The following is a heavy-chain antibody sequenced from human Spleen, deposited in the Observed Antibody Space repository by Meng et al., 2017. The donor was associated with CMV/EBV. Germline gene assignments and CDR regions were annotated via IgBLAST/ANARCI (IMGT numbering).Heavy chain of an antibody. Sequence: GESLKISCAASGFTFSSYAMHWVRQAPGKGLEWVAVISYDGSNKYYADSVKGRFTISRDISKTTLYLQMNSLRAEDTAVYYCARVGGYKTGHYYYYGMDVWGQGTTVTVSS. V-gene: IGHV3-30*04. CDR2: ISYDGSNK. CDR3: ARVGGYKTGHYYYYGMDV. D-gene: IGHD5-24*01. CDR1: GFTFSSYA. J-gene: IGHJ6*02.